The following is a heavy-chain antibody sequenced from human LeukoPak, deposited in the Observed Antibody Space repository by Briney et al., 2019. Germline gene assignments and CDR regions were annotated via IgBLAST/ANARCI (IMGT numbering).Heavy chain of an antibody. CDR3: VTGRNYYYDY. D-gene: IGHD3-22*01. Sequence: GGSLRLSCAASGFTFSSYSMNWVRQAPGKRLEWVSSISSSSSYIYYADSVKGRFTISRDNSRNTLYLQMNSLRSEDTAVNYCVTGRNYYYDYWGQGTLVTVSS. CDR1: GFTFSSYS. V-gene: IGHV3-21*01. CDR2: ISSSSSYI. J-gene: IGHJ4*02.